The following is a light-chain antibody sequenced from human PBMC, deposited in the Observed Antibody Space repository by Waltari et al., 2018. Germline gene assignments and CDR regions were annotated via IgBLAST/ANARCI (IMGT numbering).Light chain of an antibody. Sequence: SSGLTQPPSVSVSPGQTATITCSGDELGGNFASLYQQKPGQSPVLVMFQATRRPSGIPERFSASSSGNTATLTISGTQAMDEADYYCQAWDTITAFYVFGTGTKLTVL. V-gene: IGLV3-1*01. CDR2: QAT. CDR3: QAWDTITAFYV. J-gene: IGLJ1*01. CDR1: ELGGNF.